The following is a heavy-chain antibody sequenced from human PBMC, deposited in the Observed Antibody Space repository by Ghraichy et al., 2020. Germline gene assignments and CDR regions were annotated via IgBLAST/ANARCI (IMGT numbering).Heavy chain of an antibody. V-gene: IGHV3-48*02. D-gene: IGHD4-17*01. CDR1: GFTFSHYS. J-gene: IGHJ4*02. CDR2: ISSSGAI. CDR3: ARDLSYGLDY. Sequence: GGSLRLSCAASGFTFSHYSMNWFRQAPGKGLEWVSYISSSGAIYYADPVKGRFFISRDDAKSSLYLQMNSLRDEDTAVYYCARDLSYGLDYWGQGTLGTVSS.